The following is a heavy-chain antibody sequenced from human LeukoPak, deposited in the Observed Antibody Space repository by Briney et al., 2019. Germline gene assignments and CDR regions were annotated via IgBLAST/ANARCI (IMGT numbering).Heavy chain of an antibody. D-gene: IGHD3-22*01. CDR3: ARDLPMYYYDTSGHPLFDY. CDR1: GYSFTSYG. Sequence: ASVKVSCKASGYSFTSYGISWVRQAPGQGLEWMGWISAYNGNTNYAQKLQGRVTMTTDTSTSTAYMELRSLRSDDTAVYYCARDLPMYYYDTSGHPLFDYWGQGTLVTVSS. CDR2: ISAYNGNT. V-gene: IGHV1-18*01. J-gene: IGHJ4*02.